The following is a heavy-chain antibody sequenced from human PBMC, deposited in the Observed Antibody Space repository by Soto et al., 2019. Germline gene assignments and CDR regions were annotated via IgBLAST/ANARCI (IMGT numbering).Heavy chain of an antibody. J-gene: IGHJ4*02. Sequence: QVQLVQSGAEVKKPGSSVKVSCKASGGTFSSYAISWVRQAPGQGLEWMGGIIPIFGTANYAQKFKGRVTITADESTSPAYTEMSSLRSEGTAVYYCAKDRGQQLEMGGGDYWGQETLVTVSS. CDR2: IIPIFGTA. D-gene: IGHD6-13*01. V-gene: IGHV1-69*01. CDR1: GGTFSSYA. CDR3: AKDRGQQLEMGGGDY.